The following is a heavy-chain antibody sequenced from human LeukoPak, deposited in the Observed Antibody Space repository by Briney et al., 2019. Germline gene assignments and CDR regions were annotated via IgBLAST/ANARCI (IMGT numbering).Heavy chain of an antibody. CDR3: ARDEPSINGTMGFDY. V-gene: IGHV1-18*01. J-gene: IGHJ4*02. D-gene: IGHD1-7*01. CDR2: ISAYNGNT. Sequence: ASVKVCCKASGYTFTSYGISWVRQAPGQGLEWMGWISAYNGNTNYAQKLQGRVTMTTDTSTSTAYMELRSLRSDDTAVYYCARDEPSINGTMGFDYWGQGTLVTVSS. CDR1: GYTFTSYG.